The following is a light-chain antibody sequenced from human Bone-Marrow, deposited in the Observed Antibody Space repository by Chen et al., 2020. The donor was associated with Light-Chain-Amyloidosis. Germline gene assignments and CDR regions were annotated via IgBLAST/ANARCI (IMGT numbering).Light chain of an antibody. J-gene: IGKJ1*01. CDR3: QQYGRSPPT. CDR2: GAS. CDR1: QSVSSSY. Sequence: EMVLTQSPGTLSLSPGERATLSCRASQSVSSSYLAWYQQTPGQAPRLLISGASSRATGIPDRCSGSGTGTDLTLASSRLEPEDFAVYFCQQYGRSPPTYGQGTKVESK. V-gene: IGKV3-20*01.